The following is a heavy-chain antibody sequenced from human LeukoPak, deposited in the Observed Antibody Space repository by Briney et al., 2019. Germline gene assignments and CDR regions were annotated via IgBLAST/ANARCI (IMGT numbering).Heavy chain of an antibody. CDR3: AKGIPGIAAAGAPFDY. CDR1: GGTFSSYA. J-gene: IGHJ4*02. Sequence: ASVKVSCKASGGTFSSYAVSWVRQAPGQGLEWMGGIIPIFGTANYAQKFQGRVTITADESTSTAYMELSSLRAEDTAVYYCAKGIPGIAAAGAPFDYWGQGTLVTVSS. CDR2: IIPIFGTA. V-gene: IGHV1-69*13. D-gene: IGHD6-13*01.